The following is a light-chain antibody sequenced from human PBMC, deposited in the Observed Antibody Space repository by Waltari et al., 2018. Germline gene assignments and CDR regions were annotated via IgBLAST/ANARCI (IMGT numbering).Light chain of an antibody. Sequence: QLVLTQSPSASASLGASVKLTGPLSSWPSHYAIARHQQQPEKGPRYLMKLNSDGTHNKGDGIPDRFSGSSSGAERYLTISSLQSEDEADYYCQTWGTGIRVFGGGTKLTVL. J-gene: IGLJ3*02. V-gene: IGLV4-69*01. CDR3: QTWGTGIRV. CDR2: LNSDGTH. CDR1: SWPSHYA.